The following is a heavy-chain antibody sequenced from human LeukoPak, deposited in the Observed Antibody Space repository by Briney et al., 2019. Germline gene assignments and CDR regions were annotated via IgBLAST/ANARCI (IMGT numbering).Heavy chain of an antibody. J-gene: IGHJ4*02. V-gene: IGHV3-30*02. CDR1: GFTFSSYA. CDR3: AKGVVVAPDVTPFDY. D-gene: IGHD2-2*01. Sequence: GGSLRLSCAASGFTFSSYAMHWVRQAPGKGLDWVAFIHHDGSNKYYADSVRGRFTISRDNSKNTLYLQMNSLRAEDTAVYYCAKGVVVAPDVTPFDYWGQGTLVTVSS. CDR2: IHHDGSNK.